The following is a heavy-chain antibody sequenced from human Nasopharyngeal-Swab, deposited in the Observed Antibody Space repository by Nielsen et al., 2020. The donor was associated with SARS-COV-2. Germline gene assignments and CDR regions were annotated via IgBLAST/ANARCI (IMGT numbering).Heavy chain of an antibody. CDR2: IRSKAYGGTT. V-gene: IGHV3-49*03. J-gene: IGHJ2*01. CDR3: TRVSGHWYFDL. CDR1: GFTFGDYA. Sequence: GGSLSLSCTASGFTFGDYAMSWFRQAPGKGLEWVGFIRSKAYGGTTEYAASVKGRFTISRDDSKSIAYLQMNSLKTEDTAVYYCTRVSGHWYFDLWGRGTLVTVSS.